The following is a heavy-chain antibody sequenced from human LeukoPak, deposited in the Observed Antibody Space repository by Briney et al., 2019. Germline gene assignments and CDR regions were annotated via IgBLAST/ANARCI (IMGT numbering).Heavy chain of an antibody. CDR3: ARDPTYSGGYWGYFDY. D-gene: IGHD1-26*01. CDR2: ISAYNGNT. V-gene: IGHV1-18*01. CDR1: GYTFTSYG. J-gene: IGHJ4*02. Sequence: GASVNVSCKASGYTFTSYGISWVRQAPGQGLEWMGWISAYNGNTNYAQKLQGRVTMTTDTSTSTAYMELRSLRSDDTAVYYCARDPTYSGGYWGYFDYWGQGTLVTVSS.